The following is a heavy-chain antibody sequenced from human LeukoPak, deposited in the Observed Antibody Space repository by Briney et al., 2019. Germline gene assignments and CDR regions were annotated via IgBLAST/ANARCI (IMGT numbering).Heavy chain of an antibody. D-gene: IGHD3-9*01. CDR2: ISVSGNT. V-gene: IGHV3-23*01. CDR3: ARDERQVGYDILTGPMDV. CDR1: GFTLSSYA. J-gene: IGHJ6*04. Sequence: GGSLRLSCAASGFTLSSYAMSWVRQGPGKGLEWVSAISVSGNTYHADSVKGRFTISRDNAKNSLYLQMNSLRAEDTAVYYCARDERQVGYDILTGPMDVWGKGTTVTISS.